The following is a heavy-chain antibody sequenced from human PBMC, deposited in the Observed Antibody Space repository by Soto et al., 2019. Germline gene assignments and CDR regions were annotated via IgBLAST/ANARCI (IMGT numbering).Heavy chain of an antibody. CDR2: IYWNDDN. J-gene: IGHJ5*02. V-gene: IGHV2-5*01. CDR3: AHRGYGNYPRDNWFAP. Sequence: QITLKESGPTLVKPTQTLTLTCTFSGFSLTTGGAGVGWIRQPPGKALEWLALIYWNDDNRYSPSLKSRLTITKDTSKNQVVLRMTNMDPVDTATYYCAHRGYGNYPRDNWFAPWGQGILVIVSS. D-gene: IGHD4-17*01. CDR1: GFSLTTGGAG.